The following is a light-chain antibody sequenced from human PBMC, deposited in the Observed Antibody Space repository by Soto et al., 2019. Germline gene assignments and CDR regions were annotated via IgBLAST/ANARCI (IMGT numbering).Light chain of an antibody. J-gene: IGKJ1*01. CDR2: AAS. CDR1: QSISSY. Sequence: DTQMTQSPSSLSASVGDRVTITCRASQSISSYLNWYQQKPGKAPKLLIYAASSLQSGVPSRFSVSGSGRYLALTISSLQPEDFATYYCQQSYSTQPTVGQGTKVDIK. CDR3: QQSYSTQPT. V-gene: IGKV1-39*01.